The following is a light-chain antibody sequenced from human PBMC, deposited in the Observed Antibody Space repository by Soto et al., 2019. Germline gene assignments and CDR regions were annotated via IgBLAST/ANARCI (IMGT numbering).Light chain of an antibody. CDR2: DAS. V-gene: IGKV3-11*01. J-gene: IGKJ1*01. Sequence: EIVLTQSPATLSLSPGDRATLSCRASQSVSSYLAWYQQKPGQAPRLLIYDASNRAIGIPARFSGSGSGTEFTLTISSLEPEDFAVYYCQQRSNWPPTWTFGQGTKVEIK. CDR1: QSVSSY. CDR3: QQRSNWPPTWT.